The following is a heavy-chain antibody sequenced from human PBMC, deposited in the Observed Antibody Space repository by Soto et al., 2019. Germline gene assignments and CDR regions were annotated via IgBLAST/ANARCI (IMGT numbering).Heavy chain of an antibody. CDR3: ARSHLYYDSSGYPDY. CDR2: IISSGSTI. Sequence: QVQLVESGGGLVKPGGSLRLSCAASGFTFSDYYMSWIRQAPGKGLEGVSYIISSGSTIYYADSVKDRFTISRDNAKNSLYLQMNSLRAEATAVYYCARSHLYYDSSGYPDYWGQGTLVTVSS. CDR1: GFTFSDYY. J-gene: IGHJ4*02. V-gene: IGHV3-11*01. D-gene: IGHD3-22*01.